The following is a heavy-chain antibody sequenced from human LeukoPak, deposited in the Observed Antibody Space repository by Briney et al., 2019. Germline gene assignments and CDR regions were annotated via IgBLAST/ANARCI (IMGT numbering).Heavy chain of an antibody. CDR3: SRTYCGGDCYYNWFDP. D-gene: IGHD2-21*02. CDR2: ISYDGSNK. Sequence: GSLRLSCAASGFTFSSYAMHWVRQAPGKGLEWVAVISYDGSNKYYADSVKGRLTISRDNSKNTLYLQMNSLRAEDTAVYYCSRTYCGGDCYYNWFDPWGQGTLVTVSS. J-gene: IGHJ5*02. CDR1: GFTFSSYA. V-gene: IGHV3-30-3*01.